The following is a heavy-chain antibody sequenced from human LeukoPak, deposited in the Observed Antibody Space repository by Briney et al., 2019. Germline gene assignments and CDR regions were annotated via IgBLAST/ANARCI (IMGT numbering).Heavy chain of an antibody. D-gene: IGHD6-13*01. CDR1: GGTFSSYA. CDR3: ARVISAAGYYYYYYMDV. J-gene: IGHJ6*03. Sequence: ASVKVSCKASGGTFSSYAISRVRQAPGQGVEWMVWINPNSGGTNYAQKFQGRATMTRDTSISTAYMELSRLRSDDTAVYYCARVISAAGYYYYYYMDVWGKGTTVTISS. CDR2: INPNSGGT. V-gene: IGHV1-2*02.